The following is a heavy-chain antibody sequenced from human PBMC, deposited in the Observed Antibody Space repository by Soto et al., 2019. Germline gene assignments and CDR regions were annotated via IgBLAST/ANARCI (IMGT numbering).Heavy chain of an antibody. J-gene: IGHJ6*03. CDR1: GYTFTSYD. CDR3: ARGDNWNNSYYYYYMDV. Sequence: QVQLVQSGAEVKKPGASVKVSCKASGYTFTSYDINWVRQATGQGLEWMGWMNPNSGNTGYAQKFQGRVTMTRNTSISTAYMELSSLRSEETAVYYCARGDNWNNSYYYYYMDVWGKGTTVTVSS. CDR2: MNPNSGNT. V-gene: IGHV1-8*01. D-gene: IGHD1-20*01.